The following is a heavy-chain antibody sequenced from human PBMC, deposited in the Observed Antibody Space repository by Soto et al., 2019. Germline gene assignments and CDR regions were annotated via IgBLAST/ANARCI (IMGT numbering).Heavy chain of an antibody. CDR3: ARSPLYDFWSGPQRGYYYYYYMDV. Sequence: SETLSLTCTVSGGSISSYYWSWIRQPPGKGLEWIGYIYYSGSTNYNPSLKSRVTISVDTSKNQFSLKLSSVTAADTAVYYCARSPLYDFWSGPQRGYYYYYYMDVWGKGTTVTVSS. J-gene: IGHJ6*03. D-gene: IGHD3-3*01. CDR1: GGSISSYY. CDR2: IYYSGST. V-gene: IGHV4-59*01.